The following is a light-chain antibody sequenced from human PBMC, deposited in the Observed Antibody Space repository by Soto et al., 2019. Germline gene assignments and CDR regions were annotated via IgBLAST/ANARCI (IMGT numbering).Light chain of an antibody. Sequence: QSALTQPASVSGSPGQSITISCTGTSSDVGGYNYVSWYQQHPAKAPKLMIYEVSNRPSGVSHRFSGSKSGNAASLTISGLQAEDEADYYCFSYTTSSTLVFGGGTKLTVL. V-gene: IGLV2-14*01. J-gene: IGLJ3*02. CDR1: SSDVGGYNY. CDR3: FSYTTSSTLV. CDR2: EVS.